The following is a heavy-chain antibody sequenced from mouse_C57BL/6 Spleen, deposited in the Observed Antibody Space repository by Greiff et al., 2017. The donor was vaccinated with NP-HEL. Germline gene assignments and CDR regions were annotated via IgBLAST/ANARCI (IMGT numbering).Heavy chain of an antibody. CDR1: GFTFSSYT. CDR2: ISGGGGNT. J-gene: IGHJ3*01. D-gene: IGHD3-2*02. V-gene: IGHV5-9*01. Sequence: DVKLVESGGGLVKPGGSLKLSCAASGFTFSSYTMSWVRQTPEKRLEWVATISGGGGNTYYPDSVKGRFTISRDNAKNTLYLQMSSLRSEDTALYYCARQDSSGYLAWFAYWGQGTLVTVSA. CDR3: ARQDSSGYLAWFAY.